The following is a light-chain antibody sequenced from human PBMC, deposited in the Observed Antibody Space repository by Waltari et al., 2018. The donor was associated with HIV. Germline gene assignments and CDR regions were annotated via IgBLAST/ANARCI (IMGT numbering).Light chain of an antibody. V-gene: IGKV3-20*01. J-gene: IGKJ1*01. Sequence: PYPGPLSFSPGARANLPCRASQSIGSDYLVWYQQKPGQAPTLLFYSASSRATGIPDRFSGSGSGTDFTLTISRLEPEDFAIYYCQQYVSSPKTFGQGTKVEIK. CDR3: QQYVSSPKT. CDR1: QSIGSDY. CDR2: SAS.